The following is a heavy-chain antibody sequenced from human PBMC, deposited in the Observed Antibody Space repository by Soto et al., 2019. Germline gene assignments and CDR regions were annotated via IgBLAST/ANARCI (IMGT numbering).Heavy chain of an antibody. D-gene: IGHD1-26*01. CDR3: ARGGGSSFFDY. J-gene: IGHJ4*02. Sequence: ASVKVSCKVSGYTFTIYTLHWVRQAPGQRLEWMGWINAGSGNTKNSQRFQGRVSFTRDTSATTVSMELSSLRSEDTAVYYCARGGGSSFFDYWGQGALVTVSS. V-gene: IGHV1-3*01. CDR1: GYTFTIYT. CDR2: INAGSGNT.